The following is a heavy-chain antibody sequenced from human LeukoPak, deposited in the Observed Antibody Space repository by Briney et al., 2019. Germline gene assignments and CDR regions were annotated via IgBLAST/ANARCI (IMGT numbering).Heavy chain of an antibody. J-gene: IGHJ4*02. CDR2: IWYDGSNK. CDR3: AKDRRLWFGESIDY. V-gene: IGHV3-33*06. CDR1: GSTFSSYG. Sequence: GGSLRLSCAASGSTFSSYGMHWVRQAPGKGLEWVAVIWYDGSNKYYADSVKGRFTISRDNSKNTLYLQMNSLRAEDTAVYYCAKDRRLWFGESIDYWGQGTLVTVSS. D-gene: IGHD3-10*01.